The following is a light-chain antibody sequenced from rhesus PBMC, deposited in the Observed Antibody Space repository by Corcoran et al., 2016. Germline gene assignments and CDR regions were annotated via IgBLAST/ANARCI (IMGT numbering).Light chain of an antibody. CDR3: GQVTKVPYS. Sequence: DVVMTQSPLSLPITPGQPASISCRSSQSLVHSDGNTYLSWYHQKPGKPPNPLIDKVSDRFPGVPDSISGSGAGTDFTLEISRVEAEDVGVYYCGQVTKVPYSFGQGTKVEIK. CDR1: QSLVHSDGNTY. J-gene: IGKJ2*01. V-gene: IGKV2-62*02. CDR2: KVS.